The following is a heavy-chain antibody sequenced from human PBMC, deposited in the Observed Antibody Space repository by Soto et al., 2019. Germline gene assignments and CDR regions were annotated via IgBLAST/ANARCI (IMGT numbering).Heavy chain of an antibody. V-gene: IGHV3-30*18. CDR3: AKDPLYCSGGSCYAENLPLR. CDR2: ISYDGSNK. J-gene: IGHJ4*02. CDR1: GFTFSSYG. D-gene: IGHD2-15*01. Sequence: PGGSLRLSCAASGFTFSSYGMHWVRQAPGKGLEWVAVISYDGSNKYYADSVKGRFTISRDNSKNTLYLQMNSLRAEDTAVYYCAKDPLYCSGGSCYAENLPLRWGQGTLVTVSS.